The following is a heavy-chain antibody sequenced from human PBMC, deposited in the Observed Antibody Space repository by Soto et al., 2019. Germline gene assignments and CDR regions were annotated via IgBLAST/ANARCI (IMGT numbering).Heavy chain of an antibody. D-gene: IGHD6-13*01. J-gene: IGHJ3*02. CDR1: GGTFSSYT. CDR3: ARAASSSWYVGAFDI. CDR2: IIPILGIA. Sequence: QVQLVQSGAEVKKPGSSVKVSCKASGGTFSSYTISWVRQAPGQGLEWMGRIIPILGIANYAQKFQGRVTITADKSTSTAYMELSSLRSEDTAVYYCARAASSSWYVGAFDIWGQGTMVTVS. V-gene: IGHV1-69*02.